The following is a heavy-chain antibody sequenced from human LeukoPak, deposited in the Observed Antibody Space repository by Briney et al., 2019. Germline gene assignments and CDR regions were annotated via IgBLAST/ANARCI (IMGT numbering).Heavy chain of an antibody. Sequence: PGESLKISCKGSGYTFTNHWIGWVRQMPGKGLEWMGMIWPDDSNIKYSPSFQGQVTISADKSIRTVYLQWNNLKASDTAIYYCARDGTRGYNYDYWGQGTLVTVSS. CDR3: ARDGTRGYNYDY. CDR1: GYTFTNHW. J-gene: IGHJ4*02. D-gene: IGHD5-24*01. CDR2: IWPDDSNI. V-gene: IGHV5-51*01.